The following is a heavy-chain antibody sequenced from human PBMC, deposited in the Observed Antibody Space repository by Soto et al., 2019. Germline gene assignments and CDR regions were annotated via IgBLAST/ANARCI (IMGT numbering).Heavy chain of an antibody. J-gene: IGHJ5*02. V-gene: IGHV4-34*01. D-gene: IGHD3-3*01. CDR3: ARGLAPTIFGTVPPPKCIDP. CDR2: ANDRVSR. CDR1: GGSFSRYF. Sequence: PSETLSLTCGVYGGSFSRYFWSWLRHSPGKGLEWRAEANDRVSRNQNPFLRGRLTISLDTSKNQFSLRLTSVTSSDTAVYYCARGLAPTIFGTVPPPKCIDPWGQGTRVTVSS.